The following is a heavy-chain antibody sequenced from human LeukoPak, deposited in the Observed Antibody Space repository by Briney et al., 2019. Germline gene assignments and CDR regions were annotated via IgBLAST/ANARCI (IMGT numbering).Heavy chain of an antibody. CDR2: INHSGST. CDR3: ARGSYYDSSGYYSDFDY. CDR1: GGSFSGYC. V-gene: IGHV4-34*01. D-gene: IGHD3-22*01. J-gene: IGHJ4*02. Sequence: SETLSLTCAVYGGSFSGYCWSWIRQPPGKGLEWIGEINHSGSTNYNPSLKSRVTISVDTSKNQFSLKLSSVTAADTAVYYCARGSYYDSSGYYSDFDYWGQGTLVTVSS.